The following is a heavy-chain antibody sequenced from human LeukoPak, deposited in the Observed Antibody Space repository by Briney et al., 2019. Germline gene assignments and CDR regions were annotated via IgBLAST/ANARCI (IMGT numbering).Heavy chain of an antibody. CDR2: TAGSGISK. J-gene: IGHJ4*02. CDR1: EFNFRNYW. V-gene: IGHV3-23*01. CDR3: ARLPTFYYDSSGYHYDY. D-gene: IGHD3-22*01. Sequence: PGGSLRLSCVVSEFNFRNYWMSWVRQAPGRGLEWASSTAGSGISKDYADSVKGRFTISKDKSKNTLYLQMDNLRAEDTGVYFCARLPTFYYDSSGYHYDYWGQGTLVTVSS.